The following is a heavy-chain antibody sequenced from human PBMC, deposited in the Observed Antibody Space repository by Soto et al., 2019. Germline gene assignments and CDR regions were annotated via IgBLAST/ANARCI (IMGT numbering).Heavy chain of an antibody. D-gene: IGHD6-19*01. CDR2: INHSGST. V-gene: IGHV4-34*01. Sequence: SETLSLTCAVYGGSFSGYYWSWIRQPPGKGLEWIEEINHSGSTNYNPSLKSRVTISVDTSKNQFSLKLSSVTAADTAVYYCARGRRNSRGSYSSGWYYYYYGMDVWGQGTTVTVSS. CDR3: ARGRRNSRGSYSSGWYYYYYGMDV. CDR1: GGSFSGYY. J-gene: IGHJ6*02.